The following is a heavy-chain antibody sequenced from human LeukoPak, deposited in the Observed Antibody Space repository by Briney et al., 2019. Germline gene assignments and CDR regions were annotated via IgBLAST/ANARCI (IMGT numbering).Heavy chain of an antibody. J-gene: IGHJ4*02. V-gene: IGHV1-69*13. CDR2: IIPIFGTA. CDR3: ARAEGYDILTGMGGDY. Sequence: ASVKVSCKASGGTFSSYAISWVRQAPGQGLEWMGGIIPIFGTANYAQKFQGRVTITADESTSTAYMELSSLRPEDTAVYYCARAEGYDILTGMGGDYWGQGALVTVSS. D-gene: IGHD3-9*01. CDR1: GGTFSSYA.